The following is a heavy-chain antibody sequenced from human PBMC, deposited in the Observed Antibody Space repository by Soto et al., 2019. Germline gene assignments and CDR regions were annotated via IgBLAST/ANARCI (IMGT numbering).Heavy chain of an antibody. D-gene: IGHD1-1*01. Sequence: QVQLVQSGAEVKKPGASVKVSCKASGYTFTGYYMHWVRQAPGQGLEWMGWINPNSGGTNYAQKFQGGVTMTRDTSISTAYMELSRLRSDDTAVYYCARDHDDPEGYYYGMDVWGQGTTVTVSS. V-gene: IGHV1-2*02. CDR1: GYTFTGYY. CDR3: ARDHDDPEGYYYGMDV. CDR2: INPNSGGT. J-gene: IGHJ6*02.